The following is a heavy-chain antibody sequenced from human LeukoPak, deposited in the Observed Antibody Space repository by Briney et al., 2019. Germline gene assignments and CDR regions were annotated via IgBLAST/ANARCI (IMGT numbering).Heavy chain of an antibody. V-gene: IGHV3-23*01. CDR3: ARAPYPRSGYSYGSRFK. D-gene: IGHD5-18*01. J-gene: IGHJ4*02. CDR1: GFTFSSYA. Sequence: PGGSLRLSCAASGFTFSSYAMSWVRQAPGKGLEWVSAISGSGGSTYYADSVKGRFTISRDNSKNTLYLQMNSLRAEDTAVYYCARAPYPRSGYSYGSRFKWGQGTLVTVSS. CDR2: ISGSGGST.